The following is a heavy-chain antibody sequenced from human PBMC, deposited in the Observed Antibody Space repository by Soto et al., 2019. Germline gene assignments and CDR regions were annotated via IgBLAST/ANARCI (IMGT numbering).Heavy chain of an antibody. CDR1: GFSFGSHG. D-gene: IGHD2-8*01. V-gene: IGHV3-33*03. J-gene: IGHJ4*02. CDR2: IWYDGSHQ. Sequence: QVQLVESGGGVVQPGRSLRLSCAASGFSFGSHGMHWVRQAPGKGLEWVAIIWYDGSHQYYADSVKGRFTISRDNSKNTVSLQMDSLRAEETAVYYCAKDLGSSIAGYGVPPGHFDYWGQGTLVTVSS. CDR3: AKDLGSSIAGYGVPPGHFDY.